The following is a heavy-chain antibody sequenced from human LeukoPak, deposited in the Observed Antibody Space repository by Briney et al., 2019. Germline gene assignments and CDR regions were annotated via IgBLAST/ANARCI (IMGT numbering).Heavy chain of an antibody. CDR3: AKAFVAAPHYYYYYMDV. D-gene: IGHD3-3*02. CDR1: GFTFSSYA. Sequence: GGSLRLSCAASGFTFSSYAMSWVRQAPGKGLEWVSAISGSGGSTYYADSVKGRFTISRDNSKNTLYLQMNSLRAEDTAVYYCAKAFVAAPHYYYYYMDVWGKGTTVTVSS. V-gene: IGHV3-23*01. CDR2: ISGSGGST. J-gene: IGHJ6*03.